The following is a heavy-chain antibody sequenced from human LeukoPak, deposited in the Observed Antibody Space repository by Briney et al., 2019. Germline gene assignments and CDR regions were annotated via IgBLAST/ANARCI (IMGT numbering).Heavy chain of an antibody. CDR3: AREVITGTTHIDY. J-gene: IGHJ4*02. Sequence: ASVNVSCKASGYTFTIYAMHWVRQAPGQRLEWMGWINAGNGNTKYSQKLQGRVTITRDTSASTAYMELSSLRSEDTAVYYCAREVITGTTHIDYWGQGTLVTVSS. CDR2: INAGNGNT. CDR1: GYTFTIYA. V-gene: IGHV1-3*01. D-gene: IGHD1-7*01.